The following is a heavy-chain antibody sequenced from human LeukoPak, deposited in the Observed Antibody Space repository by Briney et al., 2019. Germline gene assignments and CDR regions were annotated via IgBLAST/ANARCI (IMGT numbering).Heavy chain of an antibody. CDR2: IRYDGSNK. D-gene: IGHD6-19*01. CDR3: ARHEHKAVAGDT. V-gene: IGHV3-30*02. CDR1: GFTFSSYG. Sequence: PGGSLRLSCAASGFTFSSYGMHWVRQAPGKGLEWVAFIRYDGSNKYYADSVKGRFTISRDNSKNTLYLQMNSLRAEDTAVYYCARHEHKAVAGDTWGQGILVTVSS. J-gene: IGHJ5*02.